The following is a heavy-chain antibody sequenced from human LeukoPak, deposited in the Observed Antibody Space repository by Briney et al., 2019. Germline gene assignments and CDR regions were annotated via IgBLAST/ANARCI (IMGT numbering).Heavy chain of an antibody. J-gene: IGHJ4*02. Sequence: ASVKVSCKASGYTFTSYTIHWVRQAPGQSLEWMGWISVGRGDSKCSQEFQGRVTLIRDTSATTAYLEVSSLRAEDTAVYYCAKDTAVGGSPYYFEYWGQGTLVTVSS. CDR3: AKDTAVGGSPYYFEY. CDR2: ISVGRGDS. V-gene: IGHV1-3*03. D-gene: IGHD6-19*01. CDR1: GYTFTSYT.